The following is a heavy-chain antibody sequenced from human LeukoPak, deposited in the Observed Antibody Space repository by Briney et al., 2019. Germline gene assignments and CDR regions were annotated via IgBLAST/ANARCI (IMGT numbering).Heavy chain of an antibody. CDR1: GFTLNSYA. CDR3: ASEQYLFDY. Sequence: GGSLRLSCAASGFTLNSYAMHWVRQAPGKGLEWVAVISYDGSNKYYADSVKGRFTISRDNSKNTLYLQMNSLRAEDTAVYYCASEQYLFDYWGQGTLVTVSS. D-gene: IGHD4-4*01. J-gene: IGHJ4*02. CDR2: ISYDGSNK. V-gene: IGHV3-30*04.